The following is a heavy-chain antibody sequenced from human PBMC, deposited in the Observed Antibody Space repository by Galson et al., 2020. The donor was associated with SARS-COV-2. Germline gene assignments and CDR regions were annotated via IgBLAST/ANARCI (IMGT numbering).Heavy chain of an antibody. CDR3: ARDATSSGWYNWFDP. V-gene: IGHV4-39*07. D-gene: IGHD6-19*01. Sequence: SETLSLTCTVSGGSIRSSNYYWGWIRQPPGQGLEWIGSVLNSGTTHSSPSLQSRVTISVDTSKNQFSLNLNSVTAADTALYYCARDATSSGWYNWFDPWGQGTLVTVSS. CDR2: VLNSGTT. J-gene: IGHJ5*02. CDR1: GGSIRSSNYY.